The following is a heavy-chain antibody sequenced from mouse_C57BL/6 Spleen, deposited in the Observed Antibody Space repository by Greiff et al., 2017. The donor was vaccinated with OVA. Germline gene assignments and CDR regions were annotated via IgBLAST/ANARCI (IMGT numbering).Heavy chain of an antibody. CDR2: ISSGSSTI. CDR3: ARGGYYYGSSYYFDY. Sequence: EVNVVESGGGLVKPGGSLKLSCAASGFTFSDYGMHWVRQAPEKGLEWVAYISSGSSTIYYADTVKGRFTISRDNAKNTLFLQMTSLRSEDTAMYYCARGGYYYGSSYYFDYWGQGTTLTVSS. J-gene: IGHJ2*01. V-gene: IGHV5-17*01. D-gene: IGHD1-1*01. CDR1: GFTFSDYG.